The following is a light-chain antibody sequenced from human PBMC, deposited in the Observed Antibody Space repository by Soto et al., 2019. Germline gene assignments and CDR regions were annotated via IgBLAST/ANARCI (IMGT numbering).Light chain of an antibody. CDR3: AAWDDSLSGYV. CDR1: SSNIGNRF. Sequence: QSVLTQPPSVSGTPGQRVTLSCSGSSSNIGNRFVLWYQQLPGTAPKLLMYKSNQRPSGVPDRFSGSESGTSASLAISGLRSEDEADYYCAAWDDSLSGYVVGTGTKVTVL. J-gene: IGLJ1*01. V-gene: IGLV1-47*01. CDR2: KSN.